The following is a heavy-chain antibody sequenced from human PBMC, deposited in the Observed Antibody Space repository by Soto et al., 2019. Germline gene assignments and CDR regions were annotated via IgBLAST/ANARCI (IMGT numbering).Heavy chain of an antibody. D-gene: IGHD6-19*01. CDR2: IYYGGSI. J-gene: IGHJ4*02. CDR3: ADMRGQWLPRD. V-gene: IGHV4-59*08. CDR1: GDSISSYY. Sequence: PSETLSLTCTVSGDSISSYYWTWIRQPPGKGLEWIAFIYYGGSINYNPSLKSRVAISVDTSKNQFSLNLNSVTAADTAVYCCADMRGQWLPRDWGQGILVTVSS.